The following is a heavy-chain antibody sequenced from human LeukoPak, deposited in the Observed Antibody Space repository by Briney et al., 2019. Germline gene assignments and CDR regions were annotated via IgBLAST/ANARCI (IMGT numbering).Heavy chain of an antibody. D-gene: IGHD3-10*01. Sequence: PGGSLRLSCAASGFSLSSYSMDWVRQAPGQGLEWDSSISSSSSHIYYVDSVKGRFTISRDNAKNSLYLQMNSLRAEDTAVYYCAREPIWFGEYGFDSRGRGTLVTVSS. CDR3: AREPIWFGEYGFDS. J-gene: IGHJ4*02. CDR2: ISSSSSHI. V-gene: IGHV3-21*01. CDR1: GFSLSSYS.